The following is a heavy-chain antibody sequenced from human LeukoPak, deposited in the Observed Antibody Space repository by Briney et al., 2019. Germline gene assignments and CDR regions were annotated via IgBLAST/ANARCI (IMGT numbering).Heavy chain of an antibody. J-gene: IGHJ4*02. CDR1: GASTSSNY. CDR3: ARTIRVTIFGGYYFDD. D-gene: IGHD3-3*01. Sequence: PSETLSLTCTVFGASTSSNYWTWIRQPPGKGLEWIGYIYYSGSTTYNPSLKGRLTISVDTSNNQFSLKLSSVTAADTAVYYCARTIRVTIFGGYYFDDWGQGTLVTVSS. CDR2: IYYSGST. V-gene: IGHV4-59*01.